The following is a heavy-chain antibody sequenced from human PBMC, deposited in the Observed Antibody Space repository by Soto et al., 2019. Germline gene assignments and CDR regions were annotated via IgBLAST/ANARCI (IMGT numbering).Heavy chain of an antibody. V-gene: IGHV1-3*01. CDR3: AREAGVRFLEWLPTYNWFNP. Sequence: ASVKVSCKASGYNFTNYVIHWVRQAPGQRLEWMGWINAGNGNTKSSQKFQGRITSTRDTPANTAYLELSSLRSEDTAVYYCAREAGVRFLEWLPTYNWFNPWGQGALVTVSS. J-gene: IGHJ5*02. CDR2: INAGNGNT. CDR1: GYNFTNYV. D-gene: IGHD3-3*01.